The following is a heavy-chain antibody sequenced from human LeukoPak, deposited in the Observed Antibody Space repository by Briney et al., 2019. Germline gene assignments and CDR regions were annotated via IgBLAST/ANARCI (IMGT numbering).Heavy chain of an antibody. CDR1: GFNFNNFA. V-gene: IGHV3-23*01. CDR3: AKGAEIDH. CDR2: MTGPADTT. Sequence: GGSLRLSCAASGFNFNNFAMSWVRQAPRKGPEWLSAMTGPADTTYYAESVKGRFTISRDYSKSIVYLDRNSLRVEDTAIYYCAKGAEIDHWGQGTLVSVSS. J-gene: IGHJ4*02.